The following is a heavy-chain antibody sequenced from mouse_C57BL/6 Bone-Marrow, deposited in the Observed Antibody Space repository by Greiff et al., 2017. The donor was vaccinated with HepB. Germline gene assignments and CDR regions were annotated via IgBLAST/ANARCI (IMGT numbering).Heavy chain of an antibody. Sequence: VQLQQSGAELARPGASVKLSCKASGYTFTSYGISWVKQRTGQGLEWIGEIYPRSGNTYYNEKFKGKATLTADKSSSTAYMELRSLTSEDSAVYFCAKLGRLAYWGQGTLVTVSA. V-gene: IGHV1-81*01. J-gene: IGHJ3*01. CDR2: IYPRSGNT. CDR3: AKLGRLAY. CDR1: GYTFTSYG. D-gene: IGHD4-1*01.